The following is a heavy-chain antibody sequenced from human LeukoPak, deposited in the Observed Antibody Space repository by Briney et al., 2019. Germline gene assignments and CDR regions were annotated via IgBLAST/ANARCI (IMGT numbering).Heavy chain of an antibody. V-gene: IGHV3-30*04. CDR3: AKRPSNPRDYYYYMDV. CDR1: GFTFSSYA. J-gene: IGHJ6*03. CDR2: ISYDGSNK. D-gene: IGHD4-11*01. Sequence: GGSLRLSCAASGFTFSSYAMHWVRQAPGKGLEWVAVISYDGSNKYYADSVKGRFTISRDNSKNTLYLQMNSLRAEDTAVYYCAKRPSNPRDYYYYMDVWGKGTTVTVSS.